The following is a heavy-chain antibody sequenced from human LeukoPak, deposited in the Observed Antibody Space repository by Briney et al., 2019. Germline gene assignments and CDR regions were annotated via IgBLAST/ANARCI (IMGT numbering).Heavy chain of an antibody. Sequence: SETLSLTCTVSGGSISPYFWSWIRQPPGKGLEWIGEINHSGSTNYNPSLKSRVTISVDTPKNQFSLKLSSVTAADTAVYYCARALVGATWYYYYYMDVWGKGTTVTVSS. J-gene: IGHJ6*03. D-gene: IGHD1-26*01. CDR2: INHSGST. CDR3: ARALVGATWYYYYYMDV. V-gene: IGHV4-34*01. CDR1: GGSISPYF.